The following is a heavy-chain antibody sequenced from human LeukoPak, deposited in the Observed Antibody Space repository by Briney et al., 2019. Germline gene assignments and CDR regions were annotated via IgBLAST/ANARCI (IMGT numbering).Heavy chain of an antibody. Sequence: ASVKVSCKASGYTFTGYYMHWVRQAPGQGLEWMGWINPNSGGTNYAQKFQGRVTMTRDMSTSTVYMELSSLRSEDTAVYYCARDSGSSNYYYMDVWGKGTTVTISS. D-gene: IGHD6-19*01. CDR1: GYTFTGYY. J-gene: IGHJ6*03. V-gene: IGHV1-2*02. CDR2: INPNSGGT. CDR3: ARDSGSSNYYYMDV.